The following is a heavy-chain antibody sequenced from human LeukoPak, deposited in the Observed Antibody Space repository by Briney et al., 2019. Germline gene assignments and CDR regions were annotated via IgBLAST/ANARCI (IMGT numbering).Heavy chain of an antibody. V-gene: IGHV1-18*01. Sequence: ASVKVSCKASGYTFTSYGISWVRQAPGQGLEWMGWISAYNGNTNYAQKLQGRVTMTTDTSTSTAYMELRSLRSDDTAAYYCARVKKTGQLVIEVPSPINWFDPWGQGTLVTVSS. CDR3: ARVKKTGQLVIEVPSPINWFDP. CDR2: ISAYNGNT. CDR1: GYTFTSYG. D-gene: IGHD6-6*01. J-gene: IGHJ5*02.